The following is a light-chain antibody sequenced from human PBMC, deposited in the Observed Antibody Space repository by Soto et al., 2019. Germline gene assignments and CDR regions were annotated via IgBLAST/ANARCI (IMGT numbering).Light chain of an antibody. CDR3: QQYGSLIT. CDR1: QSVSTSY. V-gene: IGKV3-20*01. J-gene: IGKJ5*01. Sequence: DIVLTQSPDTLSLSPGERATVSCRASQSVSTSYLARYQQKPGQALRLLIYRASSRATGIPDRFSGSGSGTDFTLTISGLEPEDFAVYYCQQYGSLITFGQGTRLEIK. CDR2: RAS.